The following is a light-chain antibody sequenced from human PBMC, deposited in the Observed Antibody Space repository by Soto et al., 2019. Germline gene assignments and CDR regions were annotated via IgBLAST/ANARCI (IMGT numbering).Light chain of an antibody. Sequence: DIHMTQSPSSLSASVGDTVTITCRASQNIDMYLNWYQQKPGKAPRVLISGASNLQSGVPSRFSGSGSGTDFTLTISSLQPDDFATYYCQHYSTYSRPFGQGTKVDIK. J-gene: IGKJ1*01. CDR1: QNIDMY. CDR2: GAS. CDR3: QHYSTYSRP. V-gene: IGKV1-39*01.